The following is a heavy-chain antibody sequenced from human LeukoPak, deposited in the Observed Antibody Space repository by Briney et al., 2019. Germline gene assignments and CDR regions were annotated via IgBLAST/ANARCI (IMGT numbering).Heavy chain of an antibody. D-gene: IGHD3-16*01. V-gene: IGHV4-59*01. Sequence: SETLSLTCTVSGGSISSYYWSWIRQPPGKGLEWIGYIYYSGSTNYKSSLKTRVTISVDTSKNQFSLKLSSVTAADTAVYYCARETSQKGAHYMDVWGKGTTVTISS. CDR2: IYYSGST. CDR1: GGSISSYY. J-gene: IGHJ6*03. CDR3: ARETSQKGAHYMDV.